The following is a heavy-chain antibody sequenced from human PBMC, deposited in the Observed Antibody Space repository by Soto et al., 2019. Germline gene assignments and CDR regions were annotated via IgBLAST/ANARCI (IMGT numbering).Heavy chain of an antibody. CDR3: AKDLYYYASGSLDY. CDR1: GFTFSSYA. V-gene: IGHV3-23*01. J-gene: IGHJ4*02. CDR2: ISGSGGST. D-gene: IGHD3-10*01. Sequence: EVQLLESGRDLVQPGGSLRLYCAASGFTFSSYAMGWVRQAPGKGLEWVSAISGSGGSTYYADSVKGRFTISRDNSKNTLYLQMNSLRAEDTAIYYCAKDLYYYASGSLDYWGRGTLVTVSS.